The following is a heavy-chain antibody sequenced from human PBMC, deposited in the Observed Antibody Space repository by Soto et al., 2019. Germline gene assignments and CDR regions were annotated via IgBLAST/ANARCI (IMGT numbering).Heavy chain of an antibody. CDR2: IYYSGST. D-gene: IGHD3-22*01. Sequence: SDTLSLTCNVSGCSISSYYWSWIRQPPGKGLEWIGNIYYSGSTNYNPSLKRRVTISVDTSKNQFSLKLSSVTAADTAVYYCARETTYYYDSSGFMVLDYWGQGSLVTVS. CDR1: GCSISSYY. J-gene: IGHJ4*02. V-gene: IGHV4-59*01. CDR3: ARETTYYYDSSGFMVLDY.